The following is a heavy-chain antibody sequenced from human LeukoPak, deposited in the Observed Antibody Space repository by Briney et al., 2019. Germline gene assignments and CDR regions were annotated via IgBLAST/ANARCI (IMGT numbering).Heavy chain of an antibody. V-gene: IGHV4-59*01. D-gene: IGHD1-26*01. CDR3: ARYSGTYYVY. CDR2: IYYSGST. Sequence: SETLSLTCTVSGGSISSYYWSWIRQPPGKGLEWIGYIYYSGSTNYNPSLKSRVTISVDTSKNQFSLKLSSVIAADTAVYFRARYSGTYYVYWGQGTLVTVSS. J-gene: IGHJ4*02. CDR1: GGSISSYY.